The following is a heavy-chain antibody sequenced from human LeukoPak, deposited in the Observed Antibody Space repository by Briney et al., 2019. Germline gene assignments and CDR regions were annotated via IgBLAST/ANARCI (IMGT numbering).Heavy chain of an antibody. Sequence: SETLSLTSTVSGGSISSYYWSWIRQPPGKGLEWIGYIYYSGSTNYNPSLKSRVTISVDTSKNQFSLKLSSVTAADTAVYYCARVDDYVWGSYRFHYYYMDVWGKGTTVTVSS. CDR1: GGSISSYY. J-gene: IGHJ6*03. V-gene: IGHV4-59*01. D-gene: IGHD3-16*02. CDR2: IYYSGST. CDR3: ARVDDYVWGSYRFHYYYMDV.